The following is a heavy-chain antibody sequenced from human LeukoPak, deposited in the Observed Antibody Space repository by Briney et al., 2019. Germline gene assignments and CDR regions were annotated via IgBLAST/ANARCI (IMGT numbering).Heavy chain of an antibody. D-gene: IGHD3-3*01. CDR1: GYSFTTYW. Sequence: GESLKISCKGSGYSFTTYWIDWVRQMPGRGLEWMGIIYPGDSDTTYSPSFQGQVTISAAKSISTAYLQWSSLKASDTAIYYCARHRSGRRYDAFDIWGQGTMVTVSS. V-gene: IGHV5-51*01. CDR2: IYPGDSDT. CDR3: ARHRSGRRYDAFDI. J-gene: IGHJ3*02.